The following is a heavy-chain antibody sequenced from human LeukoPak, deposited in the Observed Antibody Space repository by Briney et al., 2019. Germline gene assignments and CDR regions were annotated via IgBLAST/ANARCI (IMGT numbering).Heavy chain of an antibody. J-gene: IGHJ6*04. Sequence: SVKVSCKASGGTFSSYAISWVRQAPGQGLAWMGGIIPIFGTANYAQKFQGRVTITADESTSTAYMELSSLRSEDTAVYYCARAAGRRGYYYYYGMDVWGKGTTVTVSS. CDR3: ARAAGRRGYYYYYGMDV. CDR1: GGTFSSYA. V-gene: IGHV1-69*13. D-gene: IGHD6-13*01. CDR2: IIPIFGTA.